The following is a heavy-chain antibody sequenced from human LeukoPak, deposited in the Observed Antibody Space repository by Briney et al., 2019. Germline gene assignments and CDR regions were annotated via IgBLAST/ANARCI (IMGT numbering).Heavy chain of an antibody. CDR1: GFTFSSYS. CDR3: ARDRPLNYYDSSGSDI. D-gene: IGHD3-22*01. V-gene: IGHV3-21*01. Sequence: PGGSLRLSCAASGFTFSSYSMNWVRQAPGKGLEWVSSISSSSSYIYYADSVKGRFTISRDNAKNSLYLQMNSLRAEDTAVYYCARDRPLNYYDSSGSDIWGQGTLVTVSS. J-gene: IGHJ3*02. CDR2: ISSSSSYI.